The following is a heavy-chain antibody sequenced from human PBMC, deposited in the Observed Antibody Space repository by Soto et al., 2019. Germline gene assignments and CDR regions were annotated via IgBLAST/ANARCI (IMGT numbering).Heavy chain of an antibody. CDR3: AIFQSWRDLVWWFYP. J-gene: IGHJ5*02. D-gene: IGHD2-21*01. V-gene: IGHV1-46*01. CDR2: IDPTGVIR. CDR1: GHTITNHF. Sequence: ASVKVSCKASGHTITNHFVHWVRQAPGQGLEWMGTIDPTGVIRSYAQRFQGRVTMTRDTSTSTVYMELSSLTSDDTAVYYCAIFQSWRDLVWWFYPWGQGTLVTVSS.